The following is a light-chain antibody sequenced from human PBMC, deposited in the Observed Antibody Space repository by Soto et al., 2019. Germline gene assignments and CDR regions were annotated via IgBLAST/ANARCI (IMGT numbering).Light chain of an antibody. V-gene: IGKV3-15*01. Sequence: EIVMTQSPATLSVSPGERATLSCRASQSVSSNLAWYQQKPGQAPSLLIYGASTWDTGIPARFSGSGSGTDFTLTISSLQSEDFAVYYCQQYNNLPLTFGGGTKVEIK. J-gene: IGKJ4*01. CDR1: QSVSSN. CDR2: GAS. CDR3: QQYNNLPLT.